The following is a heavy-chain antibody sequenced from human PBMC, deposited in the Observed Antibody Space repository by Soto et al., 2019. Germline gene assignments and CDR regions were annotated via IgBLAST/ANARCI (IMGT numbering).Heavy chain of an antibody. V-gene: IGHV4-59*01. Sequence: SETLSLTCTVSGGSIGSYYWSWIRQPPGKGLEWIGYIYYSGSTNYNPSLKSRVTISVDTSKNQFSLKLSSVTAADTAVYYWARSKLRFLEWSPVDYGGQGTLVTVPS. CDR1: GGSIGSYY. D-gene: IGHD3-3*01. CDR3: ARSKLRFLEWSPVDY. CDR2: IYYSGST. J-gene: IGHJ4*02.